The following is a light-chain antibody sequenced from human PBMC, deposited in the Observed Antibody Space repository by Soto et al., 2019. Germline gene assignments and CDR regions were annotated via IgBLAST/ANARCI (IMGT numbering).Light chain of an antibody. V-gene: IGKV3-20*01. CDR2: GTS. J-gene: IGKJ1*01. CDR3: QQYGSSPWP. CDR1: RNINGNY. Sequence: EVVLTQSPGTLSLSPGERATLSCRASRNINGNYLGWHQLKRGQAPRLLIYGTSTRATGIPDRFSGSGSGTDFTLTISRLEPEDFAVYYCQQYGSSPWPFGQGTKVDIK.